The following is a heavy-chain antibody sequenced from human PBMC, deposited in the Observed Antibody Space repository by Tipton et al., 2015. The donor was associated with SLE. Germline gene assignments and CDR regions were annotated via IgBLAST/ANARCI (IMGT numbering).Heavy chain of an antibody. CDR1: GFTSGFTVSSNY. CDR3: ARSPAGVVVIADWYFDL. Sequence: GSLRLSCAASGFTSGFTVSSNYMSWVRQAPGKGLEWVSVIYSGGSTYYADSVKGRFTISRDNSKNTLYLQMNSLTDEDTAVYYCARSPAGVVVIADWYFDLWGRGALVTVSS. V-gene: IGHV3-53*01. J-gene: IGHJ2*01. D-gene: IGHD2-21*01. CDR2: IYSGGST.